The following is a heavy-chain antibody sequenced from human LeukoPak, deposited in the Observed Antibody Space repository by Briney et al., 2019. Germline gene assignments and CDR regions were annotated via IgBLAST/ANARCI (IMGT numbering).Heavy chain of an antibody. CDR1: GFTFRSYW. V-gene: IGHV3-30*18. CDR3: AKGPARVNWFDP. Sequence: PGGSLRLSCTASGFTFRSYWMSWIRQAPGKGLEWVAVISYDGSNKYYADSVKGRFTISRDNSKNTLYLQMNSLRAEDTAVYYCAKGPARVNWFDPWGQGTLVTVSS. J-gene: IGHJ5*02. CDR2: ISYDGSNK.